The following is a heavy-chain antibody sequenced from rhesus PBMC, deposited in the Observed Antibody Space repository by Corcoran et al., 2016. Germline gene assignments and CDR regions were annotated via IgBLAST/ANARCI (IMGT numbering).Heavy chain of an antibody. CDR1: GASISDNY. CDR2: IYGSRGTT. CDR3: AKAGVATDFDY. D-gene: IGHD4-29*01. Sequence: QVQLQESGPGLVKPSETLPLPCAVSGASISDNYWSWIRPAPGRGLEWIGRIYGSRGTTDENPSLKSRVAISIDTANNKLSLKLKDVTAAYTAVDYCAKAGVATDFDYWGQGVLVTVSS. V-gene: IGHV4S2*01. J-gene: IGHJ4*01.